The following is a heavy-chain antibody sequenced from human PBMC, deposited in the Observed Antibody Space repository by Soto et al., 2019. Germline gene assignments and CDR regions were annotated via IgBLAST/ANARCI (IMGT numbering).Heavy chain of an antibody. V-gene: IGHV1-18*01. CDR2: ISAYNGNT. CDR3: ARVSKPSNYYDSSGYYY. CDR1: GYTFTSYG. D-gene: IGHD3-22*01. Sequence: QVQLVQSGAEVKKPGASVKVSCKASGYTFTSYGISWVRQAPGQGLEWMGWISAYNGNTNYAQKLQGRVTMTTDTSTSTAYMELRRLRSDDTAVYYCARVSKPSNYYDSSGYYYWGQGTLVTVSS. J-gene: IGHJ4*02.